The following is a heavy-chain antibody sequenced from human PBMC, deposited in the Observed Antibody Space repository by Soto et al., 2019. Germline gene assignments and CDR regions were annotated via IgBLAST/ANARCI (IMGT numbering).Heavy chain of an antibody. CDR1: GYTFTSYG. D-gene: IGHD2-8*02. CDR3: TRELVSMTVSMNWAYFDY. Sequence: ASVKVSCKASGYTFTSYGISWVRQAPGQGLEWMGWISANNGNTNYAQKLQGRVTMTTDTSTLTAYMAVRRLRSDDTAVYCCTRELVSMTVSMNWAYFDYWGQGTPVTVPS. CDR2: ISANNGNT. V-gene: IGHV1-18*01. J-gene: IGHJ4*02.